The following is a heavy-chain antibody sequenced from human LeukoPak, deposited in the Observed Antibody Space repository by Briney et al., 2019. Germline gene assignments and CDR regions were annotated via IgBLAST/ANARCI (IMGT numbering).Heavy chain of an antibody. Sequence: GASVKVSCKASGYTFTGYYIHWVRQAPGQGLEWMGWINPNSGNTNNAQKFQGRVTMTRDTSISTAYMELSRLRSDDTAVYYCARTYCGGDCYLNDAFDIWGQGTMVTVSS. D-gene: IGHD2-21*01. CDR3: ARTYCGGDCYLNDAFDI. V-gene: IGHV1-2*02. J-gene: IGHJ3*02. CDR2: INPNSGNT. CDR1: GYTFTGYY.